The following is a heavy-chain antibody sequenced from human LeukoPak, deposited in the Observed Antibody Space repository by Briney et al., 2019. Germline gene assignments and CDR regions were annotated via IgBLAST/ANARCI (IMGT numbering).Heavy chain of an antibody. CDR3: ARGSGSRIAVAGTKGYNAD. CDR2: MNPNSGNT. CDR1: GYTFTSYD. J-gene: IGHJ4*02. D-gene: IGHD6-19*01. Sequence: ASVKVSCKASGYTFTSYDINWVRQATAQGLEWMGWMNPNSGNTGYAQKFQGRVTMTRNTSISTAYMELSSLRSEDTAVYYCARGSGSRIAVAGTKGYNADWGQGNLVSVSS. V-gene: IGHV1-8*01.